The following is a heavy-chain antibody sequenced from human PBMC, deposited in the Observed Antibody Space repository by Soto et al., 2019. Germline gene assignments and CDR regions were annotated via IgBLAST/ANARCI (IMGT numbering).Heavy chain of an antibody. CDR1: GVSLTTSGVG. Sequence: QITLRESGPPLVQPTQTLTLTCTLSGVSLTTSGVGVGWIRQPPGKALEWLALIYWDDDKRFSPSLKSRLAIPRDTSKNQVVMTMTDMAPVDTAIYYCAHRQRTVVVGAPFDLWGQGSQVTVSS. J-gene: IGHJ4*02. CDR2: IYWDDDK. D-gene: IGHD2-15*01. V-gene: IGHV2-5*02. CDR3: AHRQRTVVVGAPFDL.